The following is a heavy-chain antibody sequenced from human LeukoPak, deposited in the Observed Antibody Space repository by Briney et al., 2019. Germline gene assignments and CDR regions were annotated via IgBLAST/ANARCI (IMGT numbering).Heavy chain of an antibody. CDR1: GGSISSTY. Sequence: SETLSLTCTVSGGSISSTYWSWIRQPAGKGLEWFGRIYTSGSTSYNPSLKSRVTMSVDTSKNQASLRLSSVTAADTAMYYCARSDNSGYPRYWGQGTLVTVSS. CDR3: ARSDNSGYPRY. V-gene: IGHV4-4*07. J-gene: IGHJ4*02. CDR2: IYTSGST. D-gene: IGHD3-22*01.